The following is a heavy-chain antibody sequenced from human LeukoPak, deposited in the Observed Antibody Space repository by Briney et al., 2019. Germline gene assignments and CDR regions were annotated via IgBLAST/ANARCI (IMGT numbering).Heavy chain of an antibody. CDR2: ISAYNGNT. Sequence: ASVKVSCKASGYTFTSYDINWVRQATGQGLEWMGWISAYNGNTNYAQKLQGRVTMTTDTSTSTAYMELRSLRSDDTAVYYCARDTPSYCGGDCYRFYYYYGMDVWGQGTTVTVSS. D-gene: IGHD2-21*02. CDR3: ARDTPSYCGGDCYRFYYYYGMDV. V-gene: IGHV1-18*01. J-gene: IGHJ6*02. CDR1: GYTFTSYD.